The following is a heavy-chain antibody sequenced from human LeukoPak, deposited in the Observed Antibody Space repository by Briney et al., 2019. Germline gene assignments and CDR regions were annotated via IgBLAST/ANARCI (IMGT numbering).Heavy chain of an antibody. CDR3: ATSSNAPGNH. J-gene: IGHJ5*02. CDR1: GFTFSTYS. CDR2: ISSSPGSI. V-gene: IGHV3-48*04. D-gene: IGHD2-2*01. Sequence: PGGSLRLSCAASGFTFSTYSMNWVRQAPGKGLEWVSYISSSPGSISYAASVKGRFTISRDNAKNSLYLQMNSLRAEDTAVYYCATSSNAPGNHWGQGTLVTVSS.